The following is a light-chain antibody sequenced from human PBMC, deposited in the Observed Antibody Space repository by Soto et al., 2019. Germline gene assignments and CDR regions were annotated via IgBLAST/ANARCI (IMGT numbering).Light chain of an antibody. J-gene: IGKJ5*01. CDR2: ATS. CDR1: RNVSIY. CDR3: QQSYKMPS. V-gene: IGKV1-39*01. Sequence: TQSPSSLAEYGRDRLTLTCRASRNVSIYLNWYQHKPGKGPTLLIHATSNLQIGVPSRFSGSGSGTEFTLTISSLEPEDFGTYYCQQSYKMPSFGQGTRLEL.